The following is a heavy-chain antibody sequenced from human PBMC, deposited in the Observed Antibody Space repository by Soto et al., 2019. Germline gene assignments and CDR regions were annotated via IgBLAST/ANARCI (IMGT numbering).Heavy chain of an antibody. CDR1: GGSISSGGHY. V-gene: IGHV4-31*03. J-gene: IGHJ4*02. CDR3: ARGRGGYSYGCQIDY. Sequence: PSETLSLTCTVSGGSISSGGHYWSWIRQHPGKGLEWIGYIYYSGSTYYNPSLKSRVTISVDTSKNQFSLKLSSVTAADTAVYYCARGRGGYSYGCQIDYWGQGTLVTVSS. CDR2: IYYSGST. D-gene: IGHD5-18*01.